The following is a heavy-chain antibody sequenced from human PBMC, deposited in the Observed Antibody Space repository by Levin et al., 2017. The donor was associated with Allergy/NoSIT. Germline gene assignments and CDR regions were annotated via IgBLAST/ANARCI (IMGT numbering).Heavy chain of an antibody. CDR2: ISYDGSNK. Sequence: SCAASGFTFSSYGMHWVRQAPGKGLEWVAVISYDGSNKYYADSVKGRFTISRDNSKNTLYLQMNSLRAEDTAVYYCAKRLDDYSSYGEFDYWGQGTLVTVSS. CDR1: GFTFSSYG. D-gene: IGHD4-11*01. V-gene: IGHV3-30*18. CDR3: AKRLDDYSSYGEFDY. J-gene: IGHJ4*02.